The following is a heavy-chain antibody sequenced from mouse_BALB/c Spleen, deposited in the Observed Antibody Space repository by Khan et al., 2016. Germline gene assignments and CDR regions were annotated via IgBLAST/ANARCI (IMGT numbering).Heavy chain of an antibody. CDR1: GYTFRNYG. V-gene: IGHV9-3-1*01. Sequence: QIQLVQSGPELKKPGETVKISCKASGYTFRNYGMKWVKQAPGKGLKWMGWINTHTGEPTYADDFKGRFVFSLETSASTAYLQIKDVKNEDTATYFCARRGLYGLDYWGQGTSVTVSS. CDR2: INTHTGEP. D-gene: IGHD3-1*01. J-gene: IGHJ4*01. CDR3: ARRGLYGLDY.